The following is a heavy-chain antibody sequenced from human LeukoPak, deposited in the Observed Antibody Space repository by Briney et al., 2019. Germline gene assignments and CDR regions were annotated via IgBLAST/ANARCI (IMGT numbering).Heavy chain of an antibody. CDR3: ARGGYCDSTSCRAGYYYYYYMDV. J-gene: IGHJ6*03. Sequence: SETLSLTCAVYGGSFSGYYWSWIRQPPGKGLEWIGYIYYSGSTNYNPSLKSRVTISVDTSKNQFSLKLRSVTAADTAVYYCARGGYCDSTSCRAGYYYYYYMDVWGKGTTVTISS. CDR1: GGSFSGYY. V-gene: IGHV4-59*01. CDR2: IYYSGST. D-gene: IGHD2-2*03.